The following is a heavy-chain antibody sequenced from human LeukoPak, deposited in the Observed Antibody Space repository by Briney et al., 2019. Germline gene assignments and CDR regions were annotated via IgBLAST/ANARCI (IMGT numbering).Heavy chain of an antibody. J-gene: IGHJ5*02. CDR1: GGSISNTSYY. Sequence: SETLSLTCTVSGGSISNTSYYWGWIRQPPGKGLEWIGEINHSGSTNYNPSLKSRVTISVDTSKNQFSLKLSSVTAADTAVYYCARPGYSGYESWFDPWGQGTLVTVSS. CDR2: INHSGST. D-gene: IGHD5-12*01. CDR3: ARPGYSGYESWFDP. V-gene: IGHV4-39*07.